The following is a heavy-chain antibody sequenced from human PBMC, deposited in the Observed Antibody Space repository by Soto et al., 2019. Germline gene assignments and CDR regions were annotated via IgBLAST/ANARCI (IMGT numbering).Heavy chain of an antibody. D-gene: IGHD1-26*01. V-gene: IGHV1-69*01. J-gene: IGHJ4*02. CDR2: IIPIFGTA. Sequence: QVQLVQSGAEVKKPGSSVKVSCNASGGTFSSYSINRGRQAPGQGLEWMGEIIPIFGTANYEQKFQGRVTITADAATSTAYMELSSLRSEDTAVYYCARDGGRHSGWIDYWGQGTLVTVSS. CDR3: ARDGGRHSGWIDY. CDR1: GGTFSSYS.